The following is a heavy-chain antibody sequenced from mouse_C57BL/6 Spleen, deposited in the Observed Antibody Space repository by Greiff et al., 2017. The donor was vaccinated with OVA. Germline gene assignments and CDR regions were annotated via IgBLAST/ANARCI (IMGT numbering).Heavy chain of an antibody. J-gene: IGHJ4*01. V-gene: IGHV1-66*01. Sequence: QVQLKQSGPELVKPGASVKISCKASGYSFTSYYIHWVKQRPGQGLEWIGWIYPGSGNTKYNEKFKGKATLTADTSSSTAYMQLSSLTSEDSAVYYCARGDRVTPYYYAMDYWGQGTSVTVSS. CDR3: ARGDRVTPYYYAMDY. CDR1: GYSFTSYY. CDR2: IYPGSGNT. D-gene: IGHD2-1*01.